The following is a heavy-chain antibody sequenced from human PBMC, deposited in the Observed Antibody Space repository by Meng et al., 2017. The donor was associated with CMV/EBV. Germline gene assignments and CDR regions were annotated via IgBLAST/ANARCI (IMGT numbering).Heavy chain of an antibody. J-gene: IGHJ4*02. D-gene: IGHD6-6*01. CDR1: GFTFSNYA. V-gene: IGHV3-30-3*01. Sequence: GGSLRLSCAASGFTFSNYAMHWVRQAPGEGLESVAAISFDGSDEHHADSVKGRFTISRDNSQNTLYLQMNSLRVEDTAVYYCASFDYSRSSGDHWGQGTLVTV. CDR2: ISFDGSDE. CDR3: ASFDYSRSSGDH.